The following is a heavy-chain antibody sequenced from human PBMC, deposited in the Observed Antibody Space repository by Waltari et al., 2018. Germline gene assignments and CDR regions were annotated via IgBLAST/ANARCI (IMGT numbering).Heavy chain of an antibody. CDR1: GFTFSSYA. CDR3: ARGWATY. CDR2: ISYDGSNK. Sequence: QVQLVESGGGVVQPGRSLRLSCAASGFTFSSYAMHWVRQAPGKGLEWVAVISYDGSNKYYADSVKGRFTISRDNSKNTLYLQMNSLRAEDTAVYYCARGWATYWGQGTLVTVSS. J-gene: IGHJ4*02. V-gene: IGHV3-30-3*01. D-gene: IGHD3-16*01.